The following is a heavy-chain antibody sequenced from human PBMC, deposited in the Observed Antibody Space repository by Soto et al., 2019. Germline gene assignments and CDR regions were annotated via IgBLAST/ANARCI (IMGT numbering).Heavy chain of an antibody. CDR2: INHSGST. Sequence: SETLSLTCAVYGGSFSGYYWSWIHQPPGKGLEWIGEINHSGSTNYNPSLKSRVTISVDTSKNQFSLKLSSVTAADTAVYYCARGRKLDTAPDHYYGMDVWGQGTTVTVSS. CDR3: ARGRKLDTAPDHYYGMDV. D-gene: IGHD5-18*01. CDR1: GGSFSGYY. J-gene: IGHJ6*02. V-gene: IGHV4-34*01.